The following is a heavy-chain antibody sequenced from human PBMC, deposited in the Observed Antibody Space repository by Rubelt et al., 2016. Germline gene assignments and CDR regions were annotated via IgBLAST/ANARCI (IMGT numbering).Heavy chain of an antibody. D-gene: IGHD6-19*01. Sequence: SGGGLVQPGGSLRLSCAASGFTVSSHYMSWVRQAPGKGLEWVSIIYSGDMTYYADSVKGRFTISRDNSKNTVYLQMNSLRVEDTAVYYCANSGMGHWGQGTLVTVSS. CDR2: IYSGDMT. CDR3: ANSGMGH. CDR1: GFTVSSHY. V-gene: IGHV3-66*02. J-gene: IGHJ4*02.